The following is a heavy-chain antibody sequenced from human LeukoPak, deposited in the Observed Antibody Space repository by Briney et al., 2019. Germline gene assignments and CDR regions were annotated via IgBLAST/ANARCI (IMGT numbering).Heavy chain of an antibody. Sequence: SETLSLTCTVSGGSISSGGYYWSWIRQHPGTGLEWIGYIYYSGSTYYNPSLKSRVTISVDTSKNQFSLKLSSVTAADTAVYYCARAGYYDSSGYYYVPRAFDIWGQGTMVTVSS. V-gene: IGHV4-31*03. J-gene: IGHJ3*02. CDR1: GGSISSGGYY. CDR2: IYYSGST. CDR3: ARAGYYDSSGYYYVPRAFDI. D-gene: IGHD3-22*01.